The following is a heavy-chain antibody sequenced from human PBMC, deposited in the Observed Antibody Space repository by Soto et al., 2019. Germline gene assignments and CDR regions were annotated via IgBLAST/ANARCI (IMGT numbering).Heavy chain of an antibody. J-gene: IGHJ6*02. CDR2: IIPIFGTA. Sequence: GASVKVSCKASGGTFSRYAISWVRQAPGKGLEWMGGIIPIFGTANYAQKFQGRVTITADESTSTAYMELSSLRSEDTAVYYCASSSRRRITGTTGSDYYYYGMDVWGQGATVTVSS. D-gene: IGHD1-7*01. V-gene: IGHV1-69*13. CDR3: ASSSRRRITGTTGSDYYYYGMDV. CDR1: GGTFSRYA.